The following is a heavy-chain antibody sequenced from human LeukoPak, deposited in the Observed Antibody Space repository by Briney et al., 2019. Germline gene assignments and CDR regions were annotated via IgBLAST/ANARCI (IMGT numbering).Heavy chain of an antibody. CDR1: GGSISSGGYY. V-gene: IGHV4-31*03. J-gene: IGHJ4*02. D-gene: IGHD3-22*01. CDR2: IYYSGST. CDR3: ARTKHYYYDSSGYPPYFDY. Sequence: NPSQTLSLTCTVSGGSISSGGYYWSWIRQHPGKGLEWIGYIYYSGSTYYNPSLKSRVTISVDTSKNQFSLKLSSVTAADTAVYYCARTKHYYYDSSGYPPYFDYWGQGTLVTVFS.